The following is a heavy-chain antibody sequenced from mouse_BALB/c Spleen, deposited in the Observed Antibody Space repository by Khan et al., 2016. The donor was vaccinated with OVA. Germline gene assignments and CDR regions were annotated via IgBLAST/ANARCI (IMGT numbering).Heavy chain of an antibody. CDR1: GFTFTDYY. J-gene: IGHJ1*01. V-gene: IGHV7-3*02. CDR3: ARETVVDIYWYFDV. Sequence: EVELVESGGGLVQPGGSLRLSCATSGFTFTDYYMSWVRQPPGKALEWLGFIRNKPNGYTTEYSASVKGRFTISRDNSQSLVYLQMNTLRAEDSATYYCARETVVDIYWYFDVWGAGTTVTVSP. CDR2: IRNKPNGYTT. D-gene: IGHD1-1*01.